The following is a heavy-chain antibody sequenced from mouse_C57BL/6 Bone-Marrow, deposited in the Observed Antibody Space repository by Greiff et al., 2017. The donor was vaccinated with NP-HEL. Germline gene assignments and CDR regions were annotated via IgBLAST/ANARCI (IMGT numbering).Heavy chain of an antibody. CDR2: ISNGGGST. Sequence: EVNLVESGGGLVQPGGSLKLSCAASGFTFSDYYMYWVRQTPEKRLEWVAYISNGGGSTYYPDTVKGRFTISRDNAKNTLYLQMSRLKSEDTAMYYCAIQYYYGSFAYWGQGTLVTVSA. D-gene: IGHD1-1*01. J-gene: IGHJ3*01. CDR3: AIQYYYGSFAY. V-gene: IGHV5-12*01. CDR1: GFTFSDYY.